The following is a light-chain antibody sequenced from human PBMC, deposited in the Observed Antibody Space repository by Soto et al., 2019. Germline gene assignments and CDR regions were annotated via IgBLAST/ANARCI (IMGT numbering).Light chain of an antibody. CDR1: QGISNY. CDR2: DAS. Sequence: DIQMTQSPSSLSASVGDRVTISCRASQGISNYLAWYQQKPGKVPKLLIYDASTLQSGVPSRFSGSGSGTDFPLTISSLQPEDVATYYCQKYNTAPRTFGQGTNVDIK. CDR3: QKYNTAPRT. J-gene: IGKJ1*01. V-gene: IGKV1-27*01.